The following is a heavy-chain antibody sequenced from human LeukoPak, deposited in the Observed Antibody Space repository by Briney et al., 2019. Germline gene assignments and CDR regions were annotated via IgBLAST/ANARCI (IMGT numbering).Heavy chain of an antibody. CDR1: GGSISSYY. J-gene: IGHJ5*02. D-gene: IGHD2-2*02. V-gene: IGHV4-59*01. CDR2: IYYSGST. Sequence: SETLSLTCTVSGGSISSYYWSWIRQPPGKGLEWIGYIYYSGSTNYNPSLKSRVTISVDTSKNQFSLKLSSVTAADTAVYYCARVEVVVPAAIFCFDPGGRETLATVSS. CDR3: ARVEVVVPAAIFCFDP.